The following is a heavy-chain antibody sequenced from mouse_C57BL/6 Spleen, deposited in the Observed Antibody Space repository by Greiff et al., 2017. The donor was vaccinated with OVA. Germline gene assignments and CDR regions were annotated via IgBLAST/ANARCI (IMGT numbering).Heavy chain of an antibody. CDR2: IHPNSGST. D-gene: IGHD2-5*01. Sequence: VQLQQPGAELVKPGASVKLSCTASGYTFTSYWMHWVKQRPGQGLEWIGMIHPNSGSTNYNEKFKSKATLTVDKSSSTAYMQLSSLTSEDSAVYYCARRNSNYAFDYWGQGTTLTVSS. CDR1: GYTFTSYW. V-gene: IGHV1-64*01. CDR3: ARRNSNYAFDY. J-gene: IGHJ2*01.